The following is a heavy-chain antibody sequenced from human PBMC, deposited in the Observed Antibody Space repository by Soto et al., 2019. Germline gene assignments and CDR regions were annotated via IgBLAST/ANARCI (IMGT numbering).Heavy chain of an antibody. CDR2: ITGGGDGT. J-gene: IGHJ4*02. CDR1: GFTFSNYA. CDR3: AKDYYDTLTGYYGPDY. Sequence: PGGSLRLSCAASGFTFSNYAMTWVRQAAGTGLEWVSSITGGGDGTYYADSVKGRFTFSRDNSKNTLYLQMNSLGAEDTAVYYCAKDYYDTLTGYYGPDYWGQGTLVTVSS. V-gene: IGHV3-23*01. D-gene: IGHD3-9*01.